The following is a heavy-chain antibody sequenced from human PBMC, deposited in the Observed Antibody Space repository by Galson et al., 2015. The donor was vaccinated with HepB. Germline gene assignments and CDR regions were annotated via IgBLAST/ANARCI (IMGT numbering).Heavy chain of an antibody. V-gene: IGHV3-73*01. CDR1: GFTFSGPA. D-gene: IGHD6-13*01. CDR3: VRSGDFSGYSSR. Sequence: LRLSCAASGFTFSGPAIHWVRQASGRGPEWIGHIRSKATNYAALYVPSLKGRFTISRDDSKNMAYLHMRSLKTDDTAVYYCVRSGDFSGYSSRWGQGTLVTVSS. CDR2: IRSKATNYAA. J-gene: IGHJ4*02.